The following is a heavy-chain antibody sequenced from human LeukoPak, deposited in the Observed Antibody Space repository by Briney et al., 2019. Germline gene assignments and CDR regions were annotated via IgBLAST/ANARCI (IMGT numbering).Heavy chain of an antibody. Sequence: ASVKVSCKASGYTFTSFAIHWVRQAPGQRLEWMGWINAGNGNTKYSQKFQGRVTISRDTSASTAYMELSSLRSEDTAVYFWARTAYDILTGEIHNWFDPWGQGTQVTVSS. D-gene: IGHD3-9*01. CDR3: ARTAYDILTGEIHNWFDP. CDR2: INAGNGNT. J-gene: IGHJ5*02. V-gene: IGHV1-3*01. CDR1: GYTFTSFA.